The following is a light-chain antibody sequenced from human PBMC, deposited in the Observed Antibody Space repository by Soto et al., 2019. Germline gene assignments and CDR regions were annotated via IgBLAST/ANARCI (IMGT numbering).Light chain of an antibody. V-gene: IGKV1-5*01. J-gene: IGKJ1*01. Sequence: DIQMTQSPSTLSASVGDRVTITCRASQSISRWLAWYQQRPGKAPKVLIFDASILESGVPSRFSGSGFGTEFTLTISSLQPDDFATYYCQQYNNYSTWTFGQGTKVEVK. CDR3: QQYNNYSTWT. CDR2: DAS. CDR1: QSISRW.